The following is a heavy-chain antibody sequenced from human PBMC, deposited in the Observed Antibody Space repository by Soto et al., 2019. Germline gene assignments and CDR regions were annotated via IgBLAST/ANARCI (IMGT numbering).Heavy chain of an antibody. D-gene: IGHD6-19*01. CDR2: ITSDTNTI. Sequence: EVQLVESGGGLVQPGGSLRLSCEASGFPFSIYSMNWVRQAPGKGLEWFSYITSDTNTINYADSVKGRFTISRDNAKNSLYLQMNSLRDEDTAVCLCARSVDGHFDYWGQGTVVTVSS. CDR1: GFPFSIYS. CDR3: ARSVDGHFDY. J-gene: IGHJ4*02. V-gene: IGHV3-48*02.